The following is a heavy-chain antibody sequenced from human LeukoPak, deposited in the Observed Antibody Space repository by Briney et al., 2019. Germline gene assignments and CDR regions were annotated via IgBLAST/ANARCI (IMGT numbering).Heavy chain of an antibody. Sequence: SETLSLTCTVSGVSINSSSYYWGWIRQPPGKGLESIGSVYYRGNTYYNPSLKSRVTISVDTSKNHFSPMLSSVTAADTAVYYCAIHLTTVTTGFDYWGQGTLVTVSS. CDR1: GVSINSSSYY. V-gene: IGHV4-39*01. D-gene: IGHD4-11*01. CDR2: VYYRGNT. CDR3: AIHLTTVTTGFDY. J-gene: IGHJ4*02.